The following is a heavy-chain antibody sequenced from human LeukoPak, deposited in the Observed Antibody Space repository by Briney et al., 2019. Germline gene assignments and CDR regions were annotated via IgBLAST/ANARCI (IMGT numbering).Heavy chain of an antibody. J-gene: IGHJ5*02. V-gene: IGHV3-48*01. CDR1: GFISSTYG. CDR3: ARGPHDDATGYSFS. CDR2: ISSNSRTT. D-gene: IGHD3-9*01. Sequence: PGGSLRLSCEASGFISSTYGMAWVRQAPGKGLEWISYISSNSRTTAYADSVRGRFTISRDNAKNSLSLQINRLRADDTGVYYCARGPHDDATGYSFSWGQGTQVTVSS.